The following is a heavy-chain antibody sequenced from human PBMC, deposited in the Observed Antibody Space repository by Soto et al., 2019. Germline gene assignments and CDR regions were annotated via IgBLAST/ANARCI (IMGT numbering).Heavy chain of an antibody. CDR1: GFTFSSYA. D-gene: IGHD3-16*01. CDR2: MSGSDGRT. Sequence: EVQLLESGGGLVQPGGSLRLSCAASGFTFSSYAMTWVRQAPGKGLEWVSAMSGSDGRTYYADSVKGRFTISRDKSKNMVYLQMSSLRAEDTAVYYCTKHLRDGSGGGAFDLWGRGTLVTVSS. CDR3: TKHLRDGSGGGAFDL. J-gene: IGHJ2*01. V-gene: IGHV3-23*01.